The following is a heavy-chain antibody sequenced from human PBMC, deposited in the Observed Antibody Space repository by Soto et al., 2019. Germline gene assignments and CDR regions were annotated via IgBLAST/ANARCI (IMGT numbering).Heavy chain of an antibody. CDR3: VAIDYGDY. D-gene: IGHD3-3*02. Sequence: QVQLEQSGAEVRKPGASVKVSCKTSGDTFTNYAVHWARQAPGQSLEWTGWINGGNGNTQYSQKFQGRVTFTRDTSANTAYMELSSLRSEDTAVYYCVAIDYGDYWGQGALVPVSS. V-gene: IGHV1-3*01. CDR2: INGGNGNT. J-gene: IGHJ4*02. CDR1: GDTFTNYA.